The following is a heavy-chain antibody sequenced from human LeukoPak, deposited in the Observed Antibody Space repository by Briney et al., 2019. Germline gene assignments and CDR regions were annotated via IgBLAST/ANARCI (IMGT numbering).Heavy chain of an antibody. Sequence: SETLSLTCTVSGGSISSSSYYWGWIRQPPGKGLEWIGSIYYSGSTYYNPSLKSRVTISVDTSKNQFSLKLSSVTAADTAVYYCARVQYYYDSSGYARYFXLWGRGTLVXX. CDR1: GGSISSSSYY. J-gene: IGHJ2*01. CDR3: ARVQYYYDSSGYARYFXL. D-gene: IGHD3-22*01. CDR2: IYYSGST. V-gene: IGHV4-39*01.